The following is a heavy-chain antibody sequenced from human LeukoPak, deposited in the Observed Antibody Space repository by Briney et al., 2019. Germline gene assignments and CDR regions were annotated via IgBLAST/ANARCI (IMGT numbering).Heavy chain of an antibody. D-gene: IGHD1-1*01. Sequence: PGGSLRLSCAVSGFDFEGYGMHWVRQAPGKGLEWVAVISYDGRNKYYAESVKGRFTISRDNSKNTLYLQMNSLRAEDTAVYYCARARTENGMDVWGQGTTVTVSS. CDR1: GFDFEGYG. CDR3: ARARTENGMDV. V-gene: IGHV3-30*03. CDR2: ISYDGRNK. J-gene: IGHJ6*02.